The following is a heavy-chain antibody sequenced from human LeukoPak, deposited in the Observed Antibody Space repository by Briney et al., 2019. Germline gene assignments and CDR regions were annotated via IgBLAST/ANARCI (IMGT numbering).Heavy chain of an antibody. J-gene: IGHJ4*02. D-gene: IGHD6-13*01. Sequence: SVKVSCKASGGTFSSYAISWVRQAPGQGLEWMGGIIPIFGTANYAQKFQGRVTITADKSTSTAYMELSRLRSDDTAVYYCARDGGRIAAAGTNPQRFWGQGTLVTVSS. CDR1: GGTFSSYA. CDR3: ARDGGRIAAAGTNPQRF. CDR2: IIPIFGTA. V-gene: IGHV1-69*06.